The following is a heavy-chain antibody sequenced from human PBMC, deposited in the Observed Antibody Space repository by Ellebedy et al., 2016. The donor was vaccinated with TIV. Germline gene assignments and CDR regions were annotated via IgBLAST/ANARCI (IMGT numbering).Heavy chain of an antibody. CDR2: IMPIFRTA. V-gene: IGHV1-69*13. D-gene: IGHD3-22*01. CDR1: GGTFSSSA. Sequence: AASVKVSCKASGGTFSSSAISWVRQAPGQGLEWMGGIMPIFRTANYAQKFQGRVTITADEFTGTAYMELSDLRSEDTAVYYCARPLHGYYYDNSGQNGFDYWGQGTLVTVSS. CDR3: ARPLHGYYYDNSGQNGFDY. J-gene: IGHJ4*02.